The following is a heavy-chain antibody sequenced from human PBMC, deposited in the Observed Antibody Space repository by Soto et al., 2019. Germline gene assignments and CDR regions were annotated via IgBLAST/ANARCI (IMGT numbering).Heavy chain of an antibody. Sequence: EVQLVESGGGLVQPGGSLRLSCATSGFTFSSYWMHWVRQAPGKGLGWVSHISSDGSSTSYADSVKGPFTISRDNAKNTMYLQMNSLRAEDTAVYFCARSLYRYSSGYYSDNWGQGTLVTVSS. D-gene: IGHD3-16*02. J-gene: IGHJ4*02. CDR3: ARSLYRYSSGYYSDN. V-gene: IGHV3-74*01. CDR2: ISSDGSST. CDR1: GFTFSSYW.